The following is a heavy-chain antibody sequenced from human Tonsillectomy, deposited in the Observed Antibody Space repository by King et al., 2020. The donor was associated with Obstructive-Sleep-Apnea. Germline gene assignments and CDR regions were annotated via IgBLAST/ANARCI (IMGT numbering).Heavy chain of an antibody. J-gene: IGHJ4*02. D-gene: IGHD6-19*01. CDR2: IYYSGST. V-gene: IGHV4-59*01. CDR3: ARVCSSGWLSVDY. Sequence: VQLQESGPGLVKPSETLSLTCTVSGGSISSYYWSWIRQPPGKGLEWIGYIYYSGSTNYNPSLKSRVTISVETSKNQFSLKRSSVTSADTAVYYGARVCSSGWLSVDYWGQGTLVTVSS. CDR1: GGSISSYY.